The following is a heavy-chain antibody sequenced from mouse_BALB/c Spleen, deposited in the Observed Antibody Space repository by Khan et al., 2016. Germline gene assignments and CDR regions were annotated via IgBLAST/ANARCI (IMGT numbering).Heavy chain of an antibody. CDR3: RSVYFDY. Sequence: EVKLEESGGGLVQPGGSMKLSCAASGFTFSDDWMDWVRQSPEKGLEWVAEIRSKANNHATYYAESEKGRFTISRDYSENSVYLQMNNVRTEDTGNDYSRSVYFDYCGQGTTLTVSS. J-gene: IGHJ2*01. CDR2: IRSKANNHAT. V-gene: IGHV6-6*01. CDR1: GFTFSDDW.